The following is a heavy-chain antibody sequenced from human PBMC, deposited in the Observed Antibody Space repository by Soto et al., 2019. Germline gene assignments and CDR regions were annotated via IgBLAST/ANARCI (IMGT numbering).Heavy chain of an antibody. J-gene: IGHJ4*02. CDR3: ARGEYCINPPCYEGIFDS. Sequence: QVQLVESGGGVVQPGGSLRLSCVGSGFLFRGYAMHWVRQPPGGGLQWMASISHDGNKMYISDVVEGRFNISRDNSWATLFLQMGSLRPEDTALYFCARGEYCINPPCYEGIFDSWGRGTLVTVSS. CDR1: GFLFRGYA. V-gene: IGHV3-30*04. D-gene: IGHD3-16*01. CDR2: ISHDGNKM.